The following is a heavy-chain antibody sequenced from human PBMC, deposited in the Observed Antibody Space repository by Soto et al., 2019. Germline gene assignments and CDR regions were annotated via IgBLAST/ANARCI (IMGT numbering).Heavy chain of an antibody. D-gene: IGHD6-13*01. Sequence: GSLRLSCAASGFTFSSYAMSWVRQAPGKGLEWVSAISGSGGSTYYADSVKGRFTISRDNSKNTLYLQMNSLRAEDTAVYYCAKDQLAAGIVDYWGQGTLVTVSS. CDR3: AKDQLAAGIVDY. CDR2: ISGSGGST. CDR1: GFTFSSYA. J-gene: IGHJ4*02. V-gene: IGHV3-23*01.